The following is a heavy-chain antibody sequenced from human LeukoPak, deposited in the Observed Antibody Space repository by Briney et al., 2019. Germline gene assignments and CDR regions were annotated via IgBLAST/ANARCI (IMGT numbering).Heavy chain of an antibody. J-gene: IGHJ4*02. CDR2: IYYSGST. D-gene: IGHD3-10*01. V-gene: IGHV4-39*07. Sequence: SETLSLTCTVSGGSISSSSYYWGWIRQPPGKGLEWIGSIYYSGSTNYNSSLKSRVAISVDTSKNQFSLNLNSVTAADTAVYYCAREVWDYGSGSYYHYFDYWGQGTLVTVSS. CDR3: AREVWDYGSGSYYHYFDY. CDR1: GGSISSSSYY.